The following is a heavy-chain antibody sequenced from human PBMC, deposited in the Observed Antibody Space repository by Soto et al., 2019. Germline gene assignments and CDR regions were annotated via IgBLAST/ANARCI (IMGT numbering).Heavy chain of an antibody. V-gene: IGHV1-18*04. Sequence: QVQLVQYGAEVKRPGASVKVSCKASGYTFTSSGISWVRQAPGQGLEWMGWISVYNGKTNYAQNLQGRLTLTTDTSTSTAYMELRSLRSDDTAVYYCARDPTYYDFWSGDNRFDPWGQGTLVTVSS. CDR1: GYTFTSSG. CDR2: ISVYNGKT. J-gene: IGHJ5*02. CDR3: ARDPTYYDFWSGDNRFDP. D-gene: IGHD3-3*01.